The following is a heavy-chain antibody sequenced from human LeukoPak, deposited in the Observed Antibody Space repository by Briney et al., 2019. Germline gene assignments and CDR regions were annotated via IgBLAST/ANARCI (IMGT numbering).Heavy chain of an antibody. CDR1: GYTFTYYG. V-gene: IGHV1-18*01. CDR2: VSGYNGIT. Sequence: ASVKVSCKASGYTFTYYGINWVRLAPGQGLEWMGWVSGYNGITRFAQNFQGRPTMTTDTSTSTAYMELRRLRSDDTAVYYCAREVDSSMVNAFDIWGQGTLVTVSS. J-gene: IGHJ3*02. D-gene: IGHD5-18*01. CDR3: AREVDSSMVNAFDI.